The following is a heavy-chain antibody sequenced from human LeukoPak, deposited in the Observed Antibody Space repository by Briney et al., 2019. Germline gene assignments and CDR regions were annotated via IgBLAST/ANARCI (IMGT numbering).Heavy chain of an antibody. CDR1: GGSVNSGSYY. V-gene: IGHV4-61*01. D-gene: IGHD3-10*01. CDR3: ARESPYYGSGSRDNWFDP. Sequence: SETLSLTCTVSGGSVNSGSYYWNWIRQPPGKGLEWIGYISYSGSTNYNPSVKSRVTISVDTSKNQFSLKLSSVTAADTAVYYRARESPYYGSGSRDNWFDPWGQGTLVTVSS. J-gene: IGHJ5*02. CDR2: ISYSGST.